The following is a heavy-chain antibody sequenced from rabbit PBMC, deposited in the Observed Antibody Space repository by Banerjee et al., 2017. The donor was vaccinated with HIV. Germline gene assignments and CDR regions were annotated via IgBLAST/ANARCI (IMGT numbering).Heavy chain of an antibody. V-gene: IGHV1S40*01. D-gene: IGHD1-1*01. CDR1: GIDFSTYYY. CDR3: ARGALYATGSGYYPAYFNW. Sequence: QSLEESGGDLVKPGASLTLTCTASGIDFSTYYYMCWVRQAPGKGLELIACSYAGSSGGTYYASWAKGRFTISKTPSTTVTLQMTSLTAADTATYFCARGALYATGSGYYPAYFNWWGPGPSSPS. J-gene: IGHJ4*01. CDR2: SYAGSSGGT.